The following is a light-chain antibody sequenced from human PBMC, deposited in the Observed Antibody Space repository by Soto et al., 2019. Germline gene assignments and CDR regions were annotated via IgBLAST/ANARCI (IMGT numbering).Light chain of an antibody. J-gene: IGLJ2*01. CDR3: QSYDSSLSAVV. V-gene: IGLV1-40*01. Sequence: QSVLTQPPSVSGAPGQRVTISCTGSSSNIGAGYDVHWYQQFPGTAPKLLLYGSTNRPSGVPDRFSGSESGTSASLAIAGLQTEDEADYYCQSYDSSLSAVVFGGGTKLTVL. CDR1: SSNIGAGYD. CDR2: GST.